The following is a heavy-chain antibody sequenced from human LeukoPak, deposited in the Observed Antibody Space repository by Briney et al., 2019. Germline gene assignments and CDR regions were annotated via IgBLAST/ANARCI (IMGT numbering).Heavy chain of an antibody. CDR3: AKAPHFIAVASMNYYFDY. D-gene: IGHD6-19*01. J-gene: IGHJ4*02. Sequence: GGSLRLSCAASGFAFSSYAMSWVRQAPGKGLEWVSAISGSGGSTYYADSVKGRFTISRDNSKNTLYLQMNSLRAEDTAVYYRAKAPHFIAVASMNYYFDYWGQGTLVTVSS. CDR2: ISGSGGST. V-gene: IGHV3-23*01. CDR1: GFAFSSYA.